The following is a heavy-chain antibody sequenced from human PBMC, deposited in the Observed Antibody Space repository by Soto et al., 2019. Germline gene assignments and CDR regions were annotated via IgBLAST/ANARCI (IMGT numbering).Heavy chain of an antibody. D-gene: IGHD3-10*01. CDR1: YGKIVDRGYR. Sequence: TVAYGKIVDRGYRWIMNRKHPGKGLEWIGYIYYSGSTYYNPSLKSRVTISVDTSKNQFSLKLSSVTAADTAVYYCARAAIVLLWFGELNFRRENWFDPWGQGTLVTVSS. V-gene: IGHV4-31*03. CDR3: ARAAIVLLWFGELNFRRENWFDP. CDR2: IYYSGST. J-gene: IGHJ5*02.